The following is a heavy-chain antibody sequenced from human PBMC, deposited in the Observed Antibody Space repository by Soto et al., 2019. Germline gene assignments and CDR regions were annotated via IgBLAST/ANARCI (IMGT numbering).Heavy chain of an antibody. Sequence: ASVKVSCKASGYSFTDYHIHWVRQAPGQGLEWLGIINPSGGSTSYAQKFQGRVTMTRDTSTSTVYMELSSLRSEDTAVYYCARATTSYYDSSGYYYETLRAAYYYGMDVWGQGTTVTVSS. CDR1: GYSFTDYH. CDR3: ARATTSYYDSSGYYYETLRAAYYYGMDV. D-gene: IGHD3-22*01. CDR2: INPSGGST. J-gene: IGHJ6*02. V-gene: IGHV1-46*01.